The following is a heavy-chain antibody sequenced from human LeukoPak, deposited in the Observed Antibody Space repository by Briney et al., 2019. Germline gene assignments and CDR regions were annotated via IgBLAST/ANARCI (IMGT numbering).Heavy chain of an antibody. D-gene: IGHD2-2*02. V-gene: IGHV4-34*01. Sequence: PSETLSLTCAVYGGSFSGYYWSWIRQPPGKGLECIGEINHSGSTNYNPSLKSRVTISVDTSKNQFSLKLSSVTAADTAVYYCARGRYCSSTSCHITAHNWFDPWGQGTLVTVSS. CDR2: INHSGST. CDR1: GGSFSGYY. CDR3: ARGRYCSSTSCHITAHNWFDP. J-gene: IGHJ5*02.